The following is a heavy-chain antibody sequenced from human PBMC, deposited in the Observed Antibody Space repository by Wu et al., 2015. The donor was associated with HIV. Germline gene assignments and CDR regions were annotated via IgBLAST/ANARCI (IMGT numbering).Heavy chain of an antibody. CDR1: GGTLSSYA. CDR2: VNPHSGGT. J-gene: IGHJ6*02. V-gene: IGHV1-2*02. D-gene: IGHD3-9*01. Sequence: QVQLVQSGSEVKKPQSSVKVSCKASGGTLSSYAINWVRQAPGQGPEWMGWVNPHSGGTNYAQRFQDRVTMTRDTSITTAYMDLKRLTSDDTAVYYCARDKRYFDRNYYGMDVWGQGTTVTVSS. CDR3: ARDKRYFDRNYYGMDV.